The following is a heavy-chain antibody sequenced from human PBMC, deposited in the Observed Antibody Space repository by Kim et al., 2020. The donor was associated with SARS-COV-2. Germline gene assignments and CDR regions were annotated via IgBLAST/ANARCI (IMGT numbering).Heavy chain of an antibody. CDR2: MYYRGNT. CDR3: ARETDADFMDY. CDR1: GGSITSSTHF. J-gene: IGHJ4*02. Sequence: SETLSLTCTVSGGSITSSTHFWGWIRQPPGKGLEWIGSMYYRGNTYHNSSLKSRVTISVDTPKNQISLKLSSVTAADTAVYYCARETDADFMDYWGQGTLVTVSS. D-gene: IGHD4-17*01. V-gene: IGHV4-39*02.